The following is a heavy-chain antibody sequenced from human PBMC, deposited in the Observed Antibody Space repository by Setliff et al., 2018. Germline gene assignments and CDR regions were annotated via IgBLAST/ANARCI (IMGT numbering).Heavy chain of an antibody. CDR2: INHSGTT. Sequence: PSETLSLTCAASGGTFTYYYWTWIRQPPGKGLEWIGEINHSGTTNYNPSLRSRVTISIDSSRFQFSLNLRSVTAADTAVYYCARGRNVAIRLLDSWSQGNLVT. CDR3: ARGRNVAIRLLDS. CDR1: GGTFTYYY. J-gene: IGHJ4*02. V-gene: IGHV4-34*01. D-gene: IGHD6-6*01.